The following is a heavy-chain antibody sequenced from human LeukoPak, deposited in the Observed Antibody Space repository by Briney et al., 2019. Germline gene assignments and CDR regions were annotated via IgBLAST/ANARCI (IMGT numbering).Heavy chain of an antibody. V-gene: IGHV3-23*01. J-gene: IGHJ6*02. CDR1: GFTFSSYA. Sequence: GGSLRLSCAASGFTFSSYAMSWVRQAPGRGLEWVSAISGSGGSTYYADSVKGRFTISRDNSKNTLYLQMNSLRAEDTAVYYCAKYLGYYGSGSYYHLYGVDVWGQGTTVTVSS. D-gene: IGHD3-10*01. CDR2: ISGSGGST. CDR3: AKYLGYYGSGSYYHLYGVDV.